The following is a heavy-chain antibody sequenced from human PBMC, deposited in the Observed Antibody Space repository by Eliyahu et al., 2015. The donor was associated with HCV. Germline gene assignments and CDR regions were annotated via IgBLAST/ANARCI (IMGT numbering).Heavy chain of an antibody. CDR1: GFAFNTYA. CDR2: ISGSGINT. J-gene: IGHJ4*02. CDR3: TKDLFGRLLLINGGY. V-gene: IGHV3-23*01. D-gene: IGHD2/OR15-2a*01. Sequence: EVQLLDSGGGLVQPGGSLRLSCAAXGFAFNTYAFNWVRQAPGKGLEWVSGISGSGINTYYADSVKGRFTISRDNSENTLYLQMSSLRAEDTAVYYCTKDLFGRLLLINGGYWGLGTLVTVSS.